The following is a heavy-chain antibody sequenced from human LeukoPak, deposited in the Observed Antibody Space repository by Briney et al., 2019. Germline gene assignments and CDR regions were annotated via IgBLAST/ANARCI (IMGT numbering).Heavy chain of an antibody. CDR2: IYYSGST. Sequence: SETLSLTCTVSGGSISGSSYYWGWIRQPPGKGLEWIGSIYYSGSTYYNPSLKSRVTISVDTSKNQFSLKLSSVTAADTAVYYCARRRWLQSSKLDYWGQGTLVTVSS. CDR1: GGSISGSSYY. V-gene: IGHV4-39*07. CDR3: ARRRWLQSSKLDY. D-gene: IGHD5-24*01. J-gene: IGHJ4*02.